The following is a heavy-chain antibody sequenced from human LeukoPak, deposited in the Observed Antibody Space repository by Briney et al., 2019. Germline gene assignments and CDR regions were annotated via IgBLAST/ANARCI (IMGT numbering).Heavy chain of an antibody. CDR1: GGSINNYY. J-gene: IGHJ5*02. D-gene: IGHD3-10*01. Sequence: SETLSLTCTVSGGSINNYYWSWIRQPPGKGLEWIGYIYYSGSTSYNPSLKSRVTMSVDTSKNQFSLKLSSVTAADTAVYYCAREAETYYYGSGSPIGWFDPWGQGTLITVSS. CDR2: IYYSGST. CDR3: AREAETYYYGSGSPIGWFDP. V-gene: IGHV4-59*12.